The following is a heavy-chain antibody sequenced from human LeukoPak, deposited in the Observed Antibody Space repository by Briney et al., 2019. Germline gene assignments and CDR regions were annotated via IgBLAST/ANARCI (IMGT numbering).Heavy chain of an antibody. CDR2: IDRDGSNA. CDR1: GFSFSNYR. V-gene: IGHV3-74*01. Sequence: GGSLRLSCAASGFSFSNYRMHWVRQAPGKGLVWVSRIDRDGSNANYADSVKGRFTISRDNAGNSLSLQMNSLRAEDTAVYYCATHRGWRFDYWGQGTLVTVSS. D-gene: IGHD6-19*01. J-gene: IGHJ4*02. CDR3: ATHRGWRFDY.